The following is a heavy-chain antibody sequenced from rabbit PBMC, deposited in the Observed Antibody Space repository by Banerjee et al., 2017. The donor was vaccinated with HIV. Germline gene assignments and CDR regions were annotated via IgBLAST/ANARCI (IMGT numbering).Heavy chain of an antibody. CDR3: ARAYGDIGGVYYDWLDL. V-gene: IGHV1S45*01. CDR2: IETGSTSNT. D-gene: IGHD2-1*01. J-gene: IGHJ5*01. CDR1: GFSFNSRYY. Sequence: QEQLEESGGDLVKPEGSLTLTCTASGFSFNSRYYMCWVRQAPGKGLEWIACIETGSTSNTFYASWAKGRFTITKNTSLNTVTLQVTSLTAADTATYFCARAYGDIGGVYYDWLDLWGQGTLVTDS.